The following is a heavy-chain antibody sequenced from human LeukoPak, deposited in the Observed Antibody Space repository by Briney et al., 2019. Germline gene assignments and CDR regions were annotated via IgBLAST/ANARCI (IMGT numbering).Heavy chain of an antibody. J-gene: IGHJ4*02. Sequence: PGGSLRLSCAASPFTISSYAMSWVRQAPGKGLEWVSAISGSGGSTYYADSVKGRFTISRDNSKNTLYLQMNSLRALNTAIYDCANLRRELPFYYFDHWGQGTLVTVSS. CDR1: PFTISSYA. V-gene: IGHV3-23*01. CDR2: ISGSGGST. CDR3: ANLRRELPFYYFDH. D-gene: IGHD1-26*01.